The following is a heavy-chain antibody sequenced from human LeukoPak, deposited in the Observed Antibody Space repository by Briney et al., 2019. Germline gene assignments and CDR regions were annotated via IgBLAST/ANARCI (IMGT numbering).Heavy chain of an antibody. V-gene: IGHV3-48*03. D-gene: IGHD2-2*01. J-gene: IGHJ5*02. CDR3: ARLIVPAAMLDWFDP. CDR1: GFTFSSYE. Sequence: GGSLRLSCAASGFTFSSYEMNWVRQAPGKGLEWVSYISSSGSTIYYADSVKGRFTISRDNAKNSLCLQMNSLRAEDTAVYYCARLIVPAAMLDWFDPWGQGTLVTVSS. CDR2: ISSSGSTI.